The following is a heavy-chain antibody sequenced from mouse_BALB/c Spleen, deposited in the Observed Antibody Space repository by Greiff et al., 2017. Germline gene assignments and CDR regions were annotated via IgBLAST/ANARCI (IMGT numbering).Heavy chain of an antibody. J-gene: IGHJ4*01. V-gene: IGHV1-63*02. CDR3: AREGDYYAMDY. CDR1: GYTFTNYW. CDR2: IYPGGGYT. Sequence: VQLQQSGAELVRPGTSVKMSCKAAGYTFTNYWIGWVKQRPGHGLEWIGDIYPGGGYTNYNEKFKGKATLTADKSSSTAYMQLSSLTSDDSAVYFCAREGDYYAMDYWGQGTSVTVSS.